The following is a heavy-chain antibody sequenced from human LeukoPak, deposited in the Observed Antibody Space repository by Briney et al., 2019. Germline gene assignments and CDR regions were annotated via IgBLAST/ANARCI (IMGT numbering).Heavy chain of an antibody. CDR3: ARGLNYGGPRYFDY. V-gene: IGHV1-8*01. J-gene: IGHJ4*02. Sequence: GASVKVSCKASGYTFTSYDINWVRQATGQGLAWVGWMNPNSGNTGYAQKFQGRVTMTRNTSISTAYMELSSLRSEDTAVYYCARGLNYGGPRYFDYWGQGTLVTVSS. D-gene: IGHD4-17*01. CDR2: MNPNSGNT. CDR1: GYTFTSYD.